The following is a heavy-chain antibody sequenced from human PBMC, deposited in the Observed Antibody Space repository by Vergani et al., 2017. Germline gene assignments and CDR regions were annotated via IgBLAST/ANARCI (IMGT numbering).Heavy chain of an antibody. J-gene: IGHJ4*02. V-gene: IGHV3-9*01. CDR1: GFTFDDYA. CDR3: AKDRGYGGTGHPNDY. CDR2: ISWNSGSI. D-gene: IGHD4-23*01. Sequence: EVQLVESGGGLVQPGRSLRLSCAASGFTFDDYAMHWVRQAPGKGLEWVSGISWNSGSIGYADSVKGRFTISRDNAKNSLYLQMNSLRAEDTAVYYCAKDRGYGGTGHPNDYWGQGTLVTVSS.